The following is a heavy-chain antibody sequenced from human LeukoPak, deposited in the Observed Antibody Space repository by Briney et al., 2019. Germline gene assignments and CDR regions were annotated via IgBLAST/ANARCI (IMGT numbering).Heavy chain of an antibody. D-gene: IGHD6-19*01. Sequence: ASVKVSCKASGYTFTSYGISWVRQAPGQGLEWMGWISAYNGNTNYAQKLQGRVTMTTDTSTSTAYMELRSLRSDDTAVYYCARESSGWPPLYYDYMDVWGQGTTVTVSS. V-gene: IGHV1-18*01. CDR1: GYTFTSYG. CDR2: ISAYNGNT. CDR3: ARESSGWPPLYYDYMDV. J-gene: IGHJ6*02.